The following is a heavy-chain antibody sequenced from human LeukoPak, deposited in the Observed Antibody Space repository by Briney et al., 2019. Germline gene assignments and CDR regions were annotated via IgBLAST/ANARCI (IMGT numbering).Heavy chain of an antibody. V-gene: IGHV1-2*02. Sequence: ASVKVSCKASGYTFTGYYMHWVRQAPGQGLEWIGWINPNTGDTNYAPKFQGRVTMIKDTSTNSAYMELNKLTSDDTAVYYCGRGSKSFDPWGQGTLVTVSS. D-gene: IGHD4-11*01. J-gene: IGHJ5*02. CDR1: GYTFTGYY. CDR2: INPNTGDT. CDR3: GRGSKSFDP.